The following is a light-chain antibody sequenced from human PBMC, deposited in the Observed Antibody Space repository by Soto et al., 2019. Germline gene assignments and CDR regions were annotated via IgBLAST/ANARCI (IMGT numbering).Light chain of an antibody. CDR1: ESVDNF. V-gene: IGKV3-11*01. Sequence: VLAHSPSILSLSPGERATLSCRASESVDNFLVWYQQKPGQAPRLLIYDAVNRAAGVPARFSGTGSGTDFTLTISSLEPEDFAIYDCQQRSFWPVTFGPGTKVDIK. J-gene: IGKJ3*01. CDR3: QQRSFWPVT. CDR2: DAV.